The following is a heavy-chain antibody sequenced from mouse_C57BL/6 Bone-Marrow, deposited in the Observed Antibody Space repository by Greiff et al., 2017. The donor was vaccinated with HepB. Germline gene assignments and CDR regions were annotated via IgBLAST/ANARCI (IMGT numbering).Heavy chain of an antibody. CDR3: ARPPYLDY. CDR1: GYTFTSYW. V-gene: IGHV1-55*01. CDR2: IYPGSGST. Sequence: QVQLQQPGAELVKPGASVKMSCKASGYTFTSYWITWVKQRPGQGLEWIGDIYPGSGSTNYNEKFKSKATLTLDTSSSTAYMQLSSLTSEDSAVYYCARPPYLDYWGQGTTLTGSS. J-gene: IGHJ2*01.